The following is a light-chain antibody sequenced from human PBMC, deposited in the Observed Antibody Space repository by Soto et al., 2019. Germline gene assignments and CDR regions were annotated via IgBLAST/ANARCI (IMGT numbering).Light chain of an antibody. Sequence: EFVLTQSPGTLSLYPGERATLSCRASQSVSSSDLAWYQQKPGQAPRLLISGASNRATGTPDRFSGSGSGTDFTLTITSLEPEDFAVFYCHQYGISPPTFGQGSKVDIK. CDR1: QSVSSSD. V-gene: IGKV3-20*01. CDR2: GAS. J-gene: IGKJ1*01. CDR3: HQYGISPPT.